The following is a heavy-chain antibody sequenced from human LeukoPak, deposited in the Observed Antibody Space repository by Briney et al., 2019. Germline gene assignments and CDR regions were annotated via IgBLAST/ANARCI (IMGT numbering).Heavy chain of an antibody. D-gene: IGHD3-10*01. J-gene: IGHJ4*02. CDR1: GYSISSGYY. V-gene: IGHV4-38-2*02. CDR2: IYHSGST. Sequence: SETLSLTCTVSGYSISSGYYWGWIRQPPGKGLEWIGSIYHSGSTYYNPSLKSRVTISVDTSKNQFSLKLSSVTAADTAVYYCARDRADYFDYWGQGTLVTVSS. CDR3: ARDRADYFDY.